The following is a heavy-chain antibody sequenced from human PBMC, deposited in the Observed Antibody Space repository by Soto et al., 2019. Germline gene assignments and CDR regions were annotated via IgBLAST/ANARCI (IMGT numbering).Heavy chain of an antibody. D-gene: IGHD4-17*01. CDR3: ARDYGDYDYYYYGMDV. Sequence: GASVKVSCKASGYSFTDYHIHWVRQAPGQGLEWMGIINPSGASTSYAQKFQGRVTMTRDTSTSTVYMELSSLRSEDTAVYYCARDYGDYDYYYYGMDVWGQGTTVTVSS. J-gene: IGHJ6*02. CDR1: GYSFTDYH. V-gene: IGHV1-46*01. CDR2: INPSGAST.